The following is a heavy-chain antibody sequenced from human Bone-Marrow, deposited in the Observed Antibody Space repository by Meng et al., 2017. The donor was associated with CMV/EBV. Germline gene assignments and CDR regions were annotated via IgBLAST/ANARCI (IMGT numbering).Heavy chain of an antibody. J-gene: IGHJ5*02. CDR1: GFTFDDYA. CDR2: ISWNSGSI. Sequence: SLKISCAASGFTFDDYAMHWVRQAPGKGLEWVLGISWNSGSIGYADSVKGRFTISRDNAKNSLYLQMNSLRAEDTALYYCAKDFGFNPWGKGPLDPVPS. CDR3: AKDFGFNP. V-gene: IGHV3-9*01.